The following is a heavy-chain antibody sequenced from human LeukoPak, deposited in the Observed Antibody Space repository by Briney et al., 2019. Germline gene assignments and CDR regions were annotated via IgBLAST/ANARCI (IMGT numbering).Heavy chain of an antibody. Sequence: GGSLRLSCAASGFTFSSYEMNWVRQAPGKGLEWVSYISSSGSTIYHADSVKGRLTISRDNAKNSLYLQMNSLRAEDTAVYYCARDLGDCSGGSCYLPDAFDIWGQGTMVTVSS. D-gene: IGHD2-15*01. CDR3: ARDLGDCSGGSCYLPDAFDI. CDR2: ISSSGSTI. V-gene: IGHV3-48*03. CDR1: GFTFSSYE. J-gene: IGHJ3*02.